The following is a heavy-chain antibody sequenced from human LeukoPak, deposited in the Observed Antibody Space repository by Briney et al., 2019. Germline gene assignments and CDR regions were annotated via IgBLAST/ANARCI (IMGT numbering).Heavy chain of an antibody. V-gene: IGHV4-59*01. J-gene: IGHJ4*02. Sequence: SETLSLTCTVSGGPLSACYWNWVRHPPRPGQGRNGYSYNNGNTNYNHSLKRRVPISVYTSTNQYPLKLSPMSVADTAVSVYATGETGSTLGGYLGQGTLVSVSS. D-gene: IGHD1-1*01. CDR3: ATGETGSTLGGY. CDR1: GGPLSACY. CDR2: SYNNGNT.